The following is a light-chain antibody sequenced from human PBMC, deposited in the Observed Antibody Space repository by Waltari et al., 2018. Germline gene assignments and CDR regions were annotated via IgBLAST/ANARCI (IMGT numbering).Light chain of an antibody. J-gene: IGKJ2*01. V-gene: IGKV1-9*01. CDR3: QQFSSYPYT. CDR1: PGIRNY. CDR2: AAS. Sequence: IQLTQSPSSLSASVGDRVTITCRASPGIRNYLAWYLQEPGKAPKLLIYAASTVQSGVPSRFSGSGSGTDFTLTISSLQPEDFATYYCQQFSSYPYTFGQGTKLEI.